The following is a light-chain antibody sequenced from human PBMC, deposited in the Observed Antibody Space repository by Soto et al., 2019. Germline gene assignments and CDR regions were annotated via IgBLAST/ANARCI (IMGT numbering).Light chain of an antibody. J-gene: IGKJ5*01. Sequence: EIVMTQSPATLSVSPGERATLSCRASQSVSSNLAWYQQKPGQAPRLLIYGASTRATGIPARFSGSGSGTGFTLTITSLQAEDFAVYYCQQYNNWPPITFGQGTRLEIK. CDR1: QSVSSN. CDR2: GAS. V-gene: IGKV3-15*01. CDR3: QQYNNWPPIT.